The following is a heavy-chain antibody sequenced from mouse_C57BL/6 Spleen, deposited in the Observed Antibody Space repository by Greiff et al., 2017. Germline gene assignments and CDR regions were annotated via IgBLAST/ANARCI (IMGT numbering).Heavy chain of an antibody. CDR3: ARGGWLLRFAY. V-gene: IGHV1-50*01. CDR1: GYTFTSYW. J-gene: IGHJ3*01. Sequence: VQLQQPGAELVKPGASVKLSCKASGYTFTSYWMQWVKQRPGQGLEWIGEIDPSDSYTNYNQKFKGKATLTVDTSSSTAYMQLSSLTSDDSAVYYCARGGWLLRFAYWGQGTLVTVSA. D-gene: IGHD2-3*01. CDR2: IDPSDSYT.